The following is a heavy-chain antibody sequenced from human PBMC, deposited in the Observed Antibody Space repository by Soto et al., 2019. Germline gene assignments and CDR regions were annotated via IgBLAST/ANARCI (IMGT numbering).Heavy chain of an antibody. Sequence: TLSLTCAVSGGSISSGGYSWSWIRQPPGKGLEWIGYIYHSGSTYYNPSLKSRVTISVDRSRNQFSLKLSSVTAADTAVYYCARADYDSSGYYYPYYFDYWGQGTLVTVSS. V-gene: IGHV4-30-2*01. D-gene: IGHD3-22*01. CDR1: GGSISSGGYS. CDR2: IYHSGST. J-gene: IGHJ4*02. CDR3: ARADYDSSGYYYPYYFDY.